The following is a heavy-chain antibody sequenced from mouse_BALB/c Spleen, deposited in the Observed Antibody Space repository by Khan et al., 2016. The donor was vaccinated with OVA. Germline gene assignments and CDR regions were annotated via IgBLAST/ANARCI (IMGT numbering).Heavy chain of an antibody. CDR1: GFTFSSYS. CDR3: ASHLTGSFTY. Sequence: EVELVESGGDLVKPGGSLKFSCAASGFTFSSYSMSWVRQTPDKRLEWVATISSGGDYTYYSDNVKGRFTISRDNAKNTLYLQMSSLKSEDTAVYYCASHLTGSFTYWGQGTLVTGSA. J-gene: IGHJ3*01. V-gene: IGHV5-6*01. D-gene: IGHD4-1*01. CDR2: ISSGGDYT.